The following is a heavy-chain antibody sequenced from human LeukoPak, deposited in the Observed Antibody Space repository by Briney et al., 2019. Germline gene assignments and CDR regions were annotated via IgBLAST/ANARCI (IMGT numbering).Heavy chain of an antibody. CDR3: ARDPDDKSYSSSWSDY. V-gene: IGHV3-21*01. J-gene: IGHJ4*02. CDR2: ISTSSSYI. Sequence: GGSLRLSCAASGFTFSSYSMNWVRQAPGKGLEWVSSISTSSSYIYYADSVKGRFTISRDNAKNSLYLQMNSLRAEDTAVYYCARDPDDKSYSSSWSDYWGQGTLVTVSS. CDR1: GFTFSSYS. D-gene: IGHD6-13*01.